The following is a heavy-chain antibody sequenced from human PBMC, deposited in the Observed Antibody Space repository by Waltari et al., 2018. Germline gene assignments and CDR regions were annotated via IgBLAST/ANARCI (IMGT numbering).Heavy chain of an antibody. Sequence: QVQLVQSGAEVKKPGASVKVSCKASGYPFTGYYMHWVRQAPGQGLEWMGWINPNSGGTNYAQKFQGRVTMTRDTSISTAYMELSRLRSDDTAVYYCARVNQLGMATLYYFDYWGQGTLVTVSS. CDR3: ARVNQLGMATLYYFDY. V-gene: IGHV1-2*02. CDR2: INPNSGGT. D-gene: IGHD5-12*01. CDR1: GYPFTGYY. J-gene: IGHJ4*02.